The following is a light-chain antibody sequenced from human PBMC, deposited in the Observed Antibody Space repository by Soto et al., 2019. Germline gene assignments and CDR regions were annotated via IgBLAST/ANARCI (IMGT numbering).Light chain of an antibody. CDR2: AAS. V-gene: IGKV3-20*01. J-gene: IGKJ1*01. Sequence: EIVLTQSPGMLSLSPGDRATLSCRASQTISSTYLAWYQQKPGQAPRLLIYAASTRATGIPDRFSGGGSGTDFTLSISRLEPEDFAVYYCQQYGSSPKTFGQGTKVEI. CDR3: QQYGSSPKT. CDR1: QTISSTY.